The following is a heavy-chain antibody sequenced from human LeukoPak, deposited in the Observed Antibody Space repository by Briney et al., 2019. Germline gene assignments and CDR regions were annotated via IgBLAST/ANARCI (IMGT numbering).Heavy chain of an antibody. V-gene: IGHV1-2*02. Sequence: ASVKVSCKASGYTFTGYYMHWVRQAPGQGLEWMGWINPNSGGTNYAQKFQGRVTMTRDTSTSTAYMELSRLRSDDTGVYYCARAEFSVAGDLVDYWGQGTLVTVSS. D-gene: IGHD6-19*01. CDR2: INPNSGGT. CDR3: ARAEFSVAGDLVDY. J-gene: IGHJ4*02. CDR1: GYTFTGYY.